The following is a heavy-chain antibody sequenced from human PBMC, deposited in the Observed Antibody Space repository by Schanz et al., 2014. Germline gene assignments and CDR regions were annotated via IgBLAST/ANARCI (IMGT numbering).Heavy chain of an antibody. J-gene: IGHJ4*02. CDR3: VRVSFADPRLYRGMDRDIDY. V-gene: IGHV3-21*01. CDR1: GFTFSSYD. D-gene: IGHD5-18*01. CDR2: ISTSGTYM. Sequence: EVQLVESGGDLVQPGGSLRLSCVASGFTFSSYDVFWVRQAPGRGLEWVSSISTSGTYMYIADSLKGRLTISRDDAKKSMYLQMNNLRAEDTAVYYCVRVSFADPRLYRGMDRDIDYWGQGTLVTVSS.